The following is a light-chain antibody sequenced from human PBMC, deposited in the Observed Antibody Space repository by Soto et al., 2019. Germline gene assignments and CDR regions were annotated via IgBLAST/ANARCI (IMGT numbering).Light chain of an antibody. CDR1: SSDVGGYNY. CDR3: CSYAGSYTWV. V-gene: IGLV2-11*02. Sequence: QSVLTQPRSVSGSPGQSVTISCTGTSSDVGGYNYVSWYQQYPGKAPKLMIYDVTKRPSGVPDRFSGSKSGNTASLTISGLQAEDEADFYCCSYAGSYTWVFGGGTKRTVL. J-gene: IGLJ3*02. CDR2: DVT.